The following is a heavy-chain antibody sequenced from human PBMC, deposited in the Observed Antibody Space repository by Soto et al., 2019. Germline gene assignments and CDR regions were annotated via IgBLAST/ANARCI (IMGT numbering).Heavy chain of an antibody. Sequence: GGSLRLSCAASGFTFSSYAMSWVRQAPGKGLEWVSAISGSGGSTYYADSVKGRFTISRDNSKNTLYLQMNSLRAEDTAVYYCAKLYGGYLPYYYGMDVWGQGTTVTVSS. D-gene: IGHD5-12*01. CDR3: AKLYGGYLPYYYGMDV. CDR2: ISGSGGST. J-gene: IGHJ6*02. CDR1: GFTFSSYA. V-gene: IGHV3-23*01.